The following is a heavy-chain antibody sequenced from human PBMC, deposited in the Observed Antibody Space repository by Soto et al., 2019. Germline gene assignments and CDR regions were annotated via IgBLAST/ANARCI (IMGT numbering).Heavy chain of an antibody. D-gene: IGHD1-1*01. CDR1: GGSISSYY. CDR2: IYYSGST. CDR3: ARRYGYSFDY. J-gene: IGHJ4*02. Sequence: QVQLQESGPGLVKPSETLSLTCTVSGGSISSYYWSWIRQPPGKGLEWIGSIYYSGSTNYNPSLKNRVTISVDTSKNQFSLKLSSVTAADTAVYYCARRYGYSFDYWGQGTLVTVSS. V-gene: IGHV4-59*08.